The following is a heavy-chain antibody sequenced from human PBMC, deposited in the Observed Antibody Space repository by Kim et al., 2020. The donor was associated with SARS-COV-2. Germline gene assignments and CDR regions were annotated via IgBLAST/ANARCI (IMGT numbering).Heavy chain of an antibody. J-gene: IGHJ6*02. D-gene: IGHD6-25*01. CDR2: INPSGGST. Sequence: ASVKVSCKASGYTFTSYYMHWLRQAPGQGLEWMGIINPSGGSTSYAQKFQGRVTMTRDTSTSTVYMELSSLRSEDTAVYYCARDLTTAGAMDSSQYYYGMDVWGQGTTVTVSS. CDR1: GYTFTSYY. CDR3: ARDLTTAGAMDSSQYYYGMDV. V-gene: IGHV1-46*01.